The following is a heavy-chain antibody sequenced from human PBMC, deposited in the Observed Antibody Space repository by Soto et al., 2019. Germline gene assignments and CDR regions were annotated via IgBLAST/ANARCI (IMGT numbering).Heavy chain of an antibody. V-gene: IGHV4-30-2*01. D-gene: IGHD1-26*01. CDR2: IYHSGST. Sequence: SETLSLTCAVSGGSISSGGYSWSWIRQPPGKGLEWIGYIYHSGSTYYNPSLKSRVTISVDTSKNQFSLKLSSVTAADTAVYYCARDLSVGDAFDIWGQGTMVTVSS. CDR3: ARDLSVGDAFDI. J-gene: IGHJ3*02. CDR1: GGSISSGGYS.